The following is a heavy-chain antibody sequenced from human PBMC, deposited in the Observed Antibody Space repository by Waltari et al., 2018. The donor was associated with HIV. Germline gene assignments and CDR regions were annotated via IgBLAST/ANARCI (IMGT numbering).Heavy chain of an antibody. V-gene: IGHV3-15*01. Sequence: EVQLVESGGGLVKPGGSLRLSCAASGFNFTNAWMSWVRQAPGMGLGWVGRIKSKSDGGTTDYAAPVKGRFTSSGDDSKDTLYLQVNSLKTDDTAVYYCATAGSTGTTRGYWGQGTLVTVSS. CDR2: IKSKSDGGTT. D-gene: IGHD1-1*01. CDR1: GFNFTNAW. CDR3: ATAGSTGTTRGY. J-gene: IGHJ4*02.